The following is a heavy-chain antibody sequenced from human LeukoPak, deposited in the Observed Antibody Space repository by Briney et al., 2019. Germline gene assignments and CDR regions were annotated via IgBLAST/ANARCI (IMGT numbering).Heavy chain of an antibody. Sequence: ASVKVSCKASGYTFTGYYMHWVRQAPGKGLEWMGWINPNSGGTNYAQKFQGRVTMTRDTSISTAYMELSRLRSDDTAVYYCARARITIFGVVSTFDYWGQGTLVTVSS. D-gene: IGHD3-3*01. V-gene: IGHV1-2*02. J-gene: IGHJ4*02. CDR3: ARARITIFGVVSTFDY. CDR2: INPNSGGT. CDR1: GYTFTGYY.